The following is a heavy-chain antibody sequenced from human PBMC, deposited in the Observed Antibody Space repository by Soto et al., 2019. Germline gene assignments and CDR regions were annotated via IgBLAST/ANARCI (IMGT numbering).Heavy chain of an antibody. CDR3: ARVSYCGGDCYLDY. J-gene: IGHJ4*02. Sequence: GGSLRLSCAASGFTFSSYWMSWVRQAPGKGLEWVANIKQDGSEKYYVDSVKGRFTISRDNAKNTLYLQMNSLRAEDTAVYYCARVSYCGGDCYLDYWGQGTLVTVSS. CDR1: GFTFSSYW. CDR2: IKQDGSEK. V-gene: IGHV3-7*02. D-gene: IGHD2-21*01.